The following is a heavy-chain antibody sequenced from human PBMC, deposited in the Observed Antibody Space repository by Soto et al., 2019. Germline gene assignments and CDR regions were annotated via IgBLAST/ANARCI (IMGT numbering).Heavy chain of an antibody. D-gene: IGHD2-2*01. CDR2: IIPILGIA. Sequence: QVQLVQSGAEVKKPGSSVKVSCKASGGTFSSYTISWVRQAPGQGLEWMGRIIPILGIANYAQKFQGRVTITEDKSTSTAYMELSSLRSEDTAVYYCARGSVPAATYYYGMDVWGQGTTVTVSS. CDR3: ARGSVPAATYYYGMDV. V-gene: IGHV1-69*02. CDR1: GGTFSSYT. J-gene: IGHJ6*02.